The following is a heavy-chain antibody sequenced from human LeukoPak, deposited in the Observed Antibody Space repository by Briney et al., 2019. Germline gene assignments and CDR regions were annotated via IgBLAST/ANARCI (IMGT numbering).Heavy chain of an antibody. J-gene: IGHJ6*03. CDR3: ARDPNDFWSGYRAYYYMDV. D-gene: IGHD3-3*01. V-gene: IGHV1-2*02. CDR1: GYTFTGYY. CDR2: INPNSGGT. Sequence: ASVKVSCKASGYTFTGYYMHWVRQAPGQGLEWMGWINPNSGGTNYAQKFQGRVTMTRDTSISTAYMELRSLRSDDTAVYYCARDPNDFWSGYRAYYYMDVWGKGTTVTVSS.